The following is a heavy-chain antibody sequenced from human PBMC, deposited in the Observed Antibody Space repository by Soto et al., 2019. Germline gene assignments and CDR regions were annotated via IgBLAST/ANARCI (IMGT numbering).Heavy chain of an antibody. CDR2: ISAHKGNT. V-gene: IGHV1-18*01. CDR1: GYAFTTYG. CDR3: ARGRYGDY. J-gene: IGHJ4*02. Sequence: QVHLVQSGAEVKKPGASVKVSCKGSGYAFTTYGITWVRQAPGQGLEWMGWISAHKGNTNYAQKLQGRGTATRDTSTSTAYMELRSLRSDDTAVYYCARGRYGDYWGEGALVTVSS. D-gene: IGHD1-1*01.